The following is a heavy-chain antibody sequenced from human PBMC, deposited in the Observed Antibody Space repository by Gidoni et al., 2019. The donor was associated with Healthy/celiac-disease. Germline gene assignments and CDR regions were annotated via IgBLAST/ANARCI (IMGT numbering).Heavy chain of an antibody. J-gene: IGHJ4*02. CDR3: AHGYYSDY. CDR2: IYWNDDK. CDR1: GFLLSTRGLG. V-gene: IGHV2-5*01. Sequence: QITLKDSAPTPVKPTQTHTLTCTFSGFLLSTRGLGVGWIRQPPGKALEWLALIYWNDDKHYSPSLKSRLTITKDNSKSQVVLTMPNLDSVDTATYYCAHGYYSDYWGQGTLVTVSS.